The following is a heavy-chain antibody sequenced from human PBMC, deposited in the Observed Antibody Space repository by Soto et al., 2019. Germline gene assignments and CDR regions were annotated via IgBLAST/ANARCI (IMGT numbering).Heavy chain of an antibody. CDR3: ARAYTYYDFPN. D-gene: IGHD3-16*01. CDR1: RYNCATYW. V-gene: IGHV5-51*01. J-gene: IGHJ4*02. Sequence: GDSLKISCEGSRYNCATYWIGWVRQMPGIGLEWMGVIYPGDSETRYSPSFQGPVTISLDKSISTTYLQWSSLKASDTAMYYCARAYTYYDFPNWGQGTLVNVSS. CDR2: IYPGDSET.